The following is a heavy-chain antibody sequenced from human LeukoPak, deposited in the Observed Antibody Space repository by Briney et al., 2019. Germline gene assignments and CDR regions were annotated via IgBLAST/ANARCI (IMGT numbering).Heavy chain of an antibody. D-gene: IGHD6-19*01. V-gene: IGHV3-30*18. CDR2: ISYDGSNK. Sequence: GRSLRLSCAASGFAFSSYGMHWVRQAPGKGLEWVAVISYDGSNKYYADSVKGRFTISRDNSKNTLYLQMNSLRAEDTAVYYCAKDTFGIAVAGTLGYWGQGTLVTVSS. J-gene: IGHJ4*02. CDR1: GFAFSSYG. CDR3: AKDTFGIAVAGTLGY.